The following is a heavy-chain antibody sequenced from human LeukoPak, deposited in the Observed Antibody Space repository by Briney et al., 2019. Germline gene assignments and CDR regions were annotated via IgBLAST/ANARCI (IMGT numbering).Heavy chain of an antibody. J-gene: IGHJ4*02. CDR3: ARGQGVRSYGF. Sequence: GASVKVSCKASAYTLTIRGISWVRQAPGQGLEWMGWISAYNGNTNYAQKLQGRVTMTTDTSTSTAYMELRSLRSDDTAVSYCARGQGVRSYGFWGQGTLVTVSS. CDR2: ISAYNGNT. CDR1: AYTLTIRG. V-gene: IGHV1-18*01. D-gene: IGHD5-18*01.